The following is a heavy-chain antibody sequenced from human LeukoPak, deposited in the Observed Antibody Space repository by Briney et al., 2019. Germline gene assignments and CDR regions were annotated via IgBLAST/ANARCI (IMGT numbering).Heavy chain of an antibody. CDR1: GFTFSSYG. D-gene: IGHD6-19*01. V-gene: IGHV3-30*18. J-gene: IGHJ6*03. CDR2: ISYDGSNK. Sequence: GGSLRLSCAASGFTFSSYGMHWVRQAPGKGLEWVAVISYDGSNKYYADSVKGRFTTSRDNSKNTLYLQMNSLRAEDTAVYYCAKDPRQWLVKIDYYYMDVWGKGTTVTVSS. CDR3: AKDPRQWLVKIDYYYMDV.